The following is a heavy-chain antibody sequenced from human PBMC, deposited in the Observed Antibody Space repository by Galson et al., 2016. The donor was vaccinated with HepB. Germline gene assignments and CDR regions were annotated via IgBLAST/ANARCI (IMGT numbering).Heavy chain of an antibody. CDR1: GFTFSSYS. J-gene: IGHJ4*02. CDR2: ISSSSSTF. V-gene: IGHV3-48*04. D-gene: IGHD2-8*02. Sequence: SLRLSCAASGFTFSSYSMNWVRQAPGKGLEWVSYISSSSSTFYYADSVKGRFTISRDNAKNSLYLQMNSLRAEDTAVYYCARDASETVWWAYYVDAWGQGTRVTVSS. CDR3: ARDASETVWWAYYVDA.